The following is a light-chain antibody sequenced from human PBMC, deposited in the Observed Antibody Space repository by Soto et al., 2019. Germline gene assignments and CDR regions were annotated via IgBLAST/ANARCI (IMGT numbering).Light chain of an antibody. CDR3: QQTYSAPLT. V-gene: IGKV1-39*01. CDR1: QSISSY. J-gene: IGKJ4*01. CDR2: GAS. Sequence: DIQMTQSPSSLSASVGDRVTITCRASQSISSYLNWYQQKLGRAPSLLIHGASSLQGGVPSRFSGSGSGTDFTLTISSLQPEDFTTYYCQQTYSAPLTFGGGTKVDIK.